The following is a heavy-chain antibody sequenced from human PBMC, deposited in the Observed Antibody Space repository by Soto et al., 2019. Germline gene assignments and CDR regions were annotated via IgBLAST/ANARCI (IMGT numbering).Heavy chain of an antibody. D-gene: IGHD3-22*01. CDR2: IGTAGDT. CDR1: GFTFSRSD. V-gene: IGHV3-13*04. Sequence: GSLRLSWSASGFTFSRSDMHWVRQGPGKGLEWVSAIGTAGDTNYAGSVKGRFTISRENAENSLYLQMNSLRAGDTAIYFCARAIGPTLFDYWGQGTLVTVSS. J-gene: IGHJ4*02. CDR3: ARAIGPTLFDY.